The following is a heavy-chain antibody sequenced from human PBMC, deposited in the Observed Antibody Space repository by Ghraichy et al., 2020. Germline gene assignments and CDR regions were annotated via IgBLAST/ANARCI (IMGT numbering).Heavy chain of an antibody. CDR1: EFTFGTFS. CDR3: AKDFGTDSVWGFDN. J-gene: IGHJ4*02. Sequence: GGSLRLSCAASEFTFGTFSMTWVRQAPGKGLEWVASFYPDGRDMFYADSVKGRFAISRDKSENMVFLQMNNLRDEDTALYYCAKDFGTDSVWGFDNWGRGTLVTVS. D-gene: IGHD6-19*01. CDR2: FYPDGRDM. V-gene: IGHV3-23*03.